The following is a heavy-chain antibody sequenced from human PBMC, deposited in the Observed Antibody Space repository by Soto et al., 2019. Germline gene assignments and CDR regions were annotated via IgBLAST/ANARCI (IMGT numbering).Heavy chain of an antibody. CDR3: ARDSLDRVWNYGQYYYYYMDV. Sequence: GGSLRLSCAASGFTFSSYGMHWVRQAPGKGLEWVAVIWYDGSNKYYADSVKGRFTISRDNSKNTLYLQMNSLRAEDTAVYYCARDSLDRVWNYGQYYYYYMDVWGKGTTVTVSS. CDR1: GFTFSSYG. D-gene: IGHD1-7*01. J-gene: IGHJ6*03. V-gene: IGHV3-33*01. CDR2: IWYDGSNK.